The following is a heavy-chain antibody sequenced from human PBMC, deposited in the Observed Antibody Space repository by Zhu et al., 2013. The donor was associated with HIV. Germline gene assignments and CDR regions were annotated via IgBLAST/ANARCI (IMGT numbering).Heavy chain of an antibody. CDR2: INPSGGST. V-gene: IGHV1-46*01. D-gene: IGHD6-13*01. CDR3: ARDCHSRGIAAGPFDY. Sequence: VHLVQSGAEVKKAGASVKVSCKASGYTFTRYGISWVRQAPGQGLEWMGIINPSGGSTSYAQKFQGRVTMTRDTSTSTVYMELSSLRSEDTAVYYCARDCHSRGIAAGPFDYWGQGTLVTVSS. J-gene: IGHJ4*02. CDR1: GYTFTRYG.